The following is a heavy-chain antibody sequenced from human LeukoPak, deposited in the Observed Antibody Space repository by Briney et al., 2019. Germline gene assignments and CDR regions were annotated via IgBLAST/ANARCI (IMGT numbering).Heavy chain of an antibody. J-gene: IGHJ4*02. CDR1: GYTFTSYG. CDR2: ISAYNGNT. CDR3: ARDGVLLWFGELGI. D-gene: IGHD3-10*01. Sequence: ASVKVSCKASGYTFTSYGISWVRQAPGQGLEWVGWISAYNGNTNYAQKLQGRATMTTDTSTSTAYMELRSLRSDDTAVYYCARDGVLLWFGELGIWGQGTLVTVSS. V-gene: IGHV1-18*01.